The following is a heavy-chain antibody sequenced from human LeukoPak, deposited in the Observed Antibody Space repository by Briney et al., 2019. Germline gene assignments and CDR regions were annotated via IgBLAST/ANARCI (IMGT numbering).Heavy chain of an antibody. Sequence: ASVKVSCKASGYTFTSYYMHWVRQAPGQGLELMGWINPNSGGTNYAQKFHSRVTMTRDTSISTAYMELNSLRSDDTAVYYCARDGGGSYYPWSFDYWGQGTLVTVSS. CDR1: GYTFTSYY. D-gene: IGHD1-26*01. V-gene: IGHV1-2*02. J-gene: IGHJ4*02. CDR3: ARDGGGSYYPWSFDY. CDR2: INPNSGGT.